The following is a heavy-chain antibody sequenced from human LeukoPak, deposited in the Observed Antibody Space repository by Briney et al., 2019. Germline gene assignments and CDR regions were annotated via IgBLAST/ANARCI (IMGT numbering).Heavy chain of an antibody. J-gene: IGHJ4*02. V-gene: IGHV3-23*01. Sequence: SGGSVRPSCAASGFTFSSYAMSWIRQAPGKGLEWVSAISGSGGSTYYADSVKGRFTISRDNSKNTLYLQMNSLRAEDTAVYYCAKDLGSSGNLDYWGQGTLVTVSS. D-gene: IGHD3-22*01. CDR1: GFTFSSYA. CDR2: ISGSGGST. CDR3: AKDLGSSGNLDY.